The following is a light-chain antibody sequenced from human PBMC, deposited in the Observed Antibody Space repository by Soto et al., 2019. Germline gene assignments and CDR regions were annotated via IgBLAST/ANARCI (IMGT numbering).Light chain of an antibody. V-gene: IGKV3-20*01. Sequence: EIVLTQSPGTLSFSPGERATLTYRASQSVSSSYLAWFQQKPGQAPRLLIYGASSRATGIPDRFSGSGSGTDFTLTISRLEPEDFAVYYCQQYCNAPFTFGPGTKVDIK. CDR2: GAS. J-gene: IGKJ3*01. CDR1: QSVSSSY. CDR3: QQYCNAPFT.